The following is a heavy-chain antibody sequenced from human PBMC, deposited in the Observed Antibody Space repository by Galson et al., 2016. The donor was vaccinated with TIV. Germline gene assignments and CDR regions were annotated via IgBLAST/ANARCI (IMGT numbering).Heavy chain of an antibody. D-gene: IGHD3-3*01. CDR3: SRPRHGGFLRFSMDV. CDR1: TIHFMSFA. J-gene: IGHJ6*02. Sequence: SLRLSCAASTIHFMSFAMHWVRQAPGRGLEWVAVISYDSTNTYYAESVKGRFTVSRDNSKNTLYLEMRSLIADDSAIYYCSRPRHGGFLRFSMDVWGQGTTVIVS. V-gene: IGHV3-30-3*01. CDR2: ISYDSTNT.